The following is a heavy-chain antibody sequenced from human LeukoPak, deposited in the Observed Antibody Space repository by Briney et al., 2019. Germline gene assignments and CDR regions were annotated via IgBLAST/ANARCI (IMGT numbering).Heavy chain of an antibody. Sequence: SETLSLTCTVSGYSLSSGFYWGWIRQPPGKGLEWIGNIHHSGSTYYKPSLKSRVTISVDTSKNQFSLKLSSVTAADTAMYYCASDAPGLLGYWGQGTLVTVSS. V-gene: IGHV4-38-2*02. D-gene: IGHD2-15*01. CDR3: ASDAPGLLGY. CDR2: IHHSGST. CDR1: GYSLSSGFY. J-gene: IGHJ4*02.